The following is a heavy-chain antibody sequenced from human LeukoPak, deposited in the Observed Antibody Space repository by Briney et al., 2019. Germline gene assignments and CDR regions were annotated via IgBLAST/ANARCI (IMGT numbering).Heavy chain of an antibody. CDR3: AKEGRSLQTY. D-gene: IGHD5-24*01. J-gene: IGHJ4*02. CDR1: GFTFSNYA. CDR2: ISGSGGNT. V-gene: IGHV3-23*01. Sequence: GGSLRLSCAASGFTFSNYAMSWVRQAPGKGLEWVSVISGSGGNTYYADSVKGRFTISRDNAKNSLYLQMNSLRVEDTAVYYCAKEGRSLQTYWGQGTLVTVSS.